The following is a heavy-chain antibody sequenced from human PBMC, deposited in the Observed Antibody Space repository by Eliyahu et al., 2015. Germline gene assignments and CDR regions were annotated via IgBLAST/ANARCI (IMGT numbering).Heavy chain of an antibody. CDR2: ISGSGGST. D-gene: IGHD3-10*01. J-gene: IGHJ1*01. CDR1: GFTXSXYA. V-gene: IGHV3-23*01. Sequence: EVQLLESGGGLVQPGESLRLPXAASGFTXSXYAXSWVRXAPGKGLEWVSAISGSGGSTYYVDSVKGRFTISRDNSKNTLYLQMNSLRAEDTAVYYCAKESRFSDYYGSGSYYNGYFQHWGQGTLVTVSS. CDR3: AKESRFSDYYGSGSYYNGYFQH.